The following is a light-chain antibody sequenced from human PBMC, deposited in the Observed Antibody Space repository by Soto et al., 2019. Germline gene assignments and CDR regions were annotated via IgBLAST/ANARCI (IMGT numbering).Light chain of an antibody. CDR2: QVN. V-gene: IGLV2-14*01. Sequence: QSALTQPASVSGSPGQSITISCTGTSTDIGGYNYVSWYQQHPGKAPKLMISQVNNRPSGVSNRFSGSKFGNTASLTVSGLQAEDEADYYCCSYAGSNTWVFGGGTKLTVL. CDR3: CSYAGSNTWV. CDR1: STDIGGYNY. J-gene: IGLJ3*02.